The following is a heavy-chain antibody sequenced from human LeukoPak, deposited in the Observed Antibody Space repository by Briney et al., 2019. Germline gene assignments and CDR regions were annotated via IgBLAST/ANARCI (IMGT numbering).Heavy chain of an antibody. CDR3: ARDLKTAMDYFDY. CDR2: ISGSGGST. CDR1: GFTFSSYA. J-gene: IGHJ4*02. V-gene: IGHV3-23*01. D-gene: IGHD2-2*01. Sequence: GGSLRLSCAASGFTFSSYAMSWVRQAPGKGLEWVSAISGSGGSTYYADSVKGRFTISRDNSKNTLFLQMNSLRPEDTAVYYCARDLKTAMDYFDYWGQGALVTVSS.